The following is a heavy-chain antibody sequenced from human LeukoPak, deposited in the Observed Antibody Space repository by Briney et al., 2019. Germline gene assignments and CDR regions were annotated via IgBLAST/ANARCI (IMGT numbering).Heavy chain of an antibody. CDR2: ISAYNGNT. CDR1: GYTFTSYG. Sequence: ASVKVSCKASGYTFTSYGISWVRQAPGQGLEWMGWISAYNGNTNYAQKLQGRVTMTTDTSTSTAYMELRSLRSDDTAVYYCARGGEGVRYSDWFGIDYWGQGTLVTVSS. D-gene: IGHD3-9*01. V-gene: IGHV1-18*01. CDR3: ARGGEGVRYSDWFGIDY. J-gene: IGHJ4*02.